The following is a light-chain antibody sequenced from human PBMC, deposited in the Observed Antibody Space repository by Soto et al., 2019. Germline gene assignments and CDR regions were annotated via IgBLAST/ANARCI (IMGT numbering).Light chain of an antibody. J-gene: IGLJ3*02. CDR2: EVS. CDR1: SSDVGGYNS. CDR3: SSYTSGSTWV. Sequence: QSALTQPASVSGSPGQSITISCTGTSSDVGGYNSVSWYQQHPGKAPKLMIYEVSNRPSGVSNRFSGSKSGNTASLTISGIQAEDEADYYCSSYTSGSTWVFGGGTKLTVL. V-gene: IGLV2-14*01.